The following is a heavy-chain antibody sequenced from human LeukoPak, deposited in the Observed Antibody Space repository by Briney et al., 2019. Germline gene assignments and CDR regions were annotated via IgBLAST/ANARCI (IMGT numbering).Heavy chain of an antibody. CDR3: ATGSGSYWPFGLFDS. CDR2: ILYDGSDK. D-gene: IGHD3-10*01. V-gene: IGHV3-30*04. J-gene: IGHJ4*02. Sequence: GRSLRLSCAASGFTFSSYSMHWVRQAPGKGLEWVAVILYDGSDKSYADSVKGRFTISRDNSKNTLYLQMNSLRVEDTAVYYCATGSGSYWPFGLFDSWGQGTLVTVSS. CDR1: GFTFSSYS.